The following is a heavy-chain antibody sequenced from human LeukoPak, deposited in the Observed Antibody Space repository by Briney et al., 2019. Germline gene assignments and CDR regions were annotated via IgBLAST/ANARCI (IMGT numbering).Heavy chain of an antibody. CDR1: GYTFTSYD. V-gene: IGHV1-2*02. Sequence: ASVKVSCRASGYTFTSYDINWVRQAPGQGLEWMGWINPNSGGTNYAQKFQGRVTMTRDTSISTAYMELSRLRSDDTAVYYCARDRVYYFDYWGQGTLVTVSS. J-gene: IGHJ4*02. D-gene: IGHD3-10*01. CDR2: INPNSGGT. CDR3: ARDRVYYFDY.